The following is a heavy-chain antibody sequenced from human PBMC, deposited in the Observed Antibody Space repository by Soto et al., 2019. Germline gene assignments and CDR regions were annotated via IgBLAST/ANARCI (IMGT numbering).Heavy chain of an antibody. CDR3: VTVPGGD. V-gene: IGHV1-24*01. CDR1: GYSLSDSS. J-gene: IGHJ4*02. Sequence: QVQLVQSGAEVKEPGASVKVSCKVSGYSLSDSSMHWVRQAPGKGLECMGGFDPNDGEILYAQKFQGSVTMTEDTSTDTAYTELSILTYDDTAVYYCVTVPGGDWGQGTMVTVSS. D-gene: IGHD3-16*01. CDR2: FDPNDGEI.